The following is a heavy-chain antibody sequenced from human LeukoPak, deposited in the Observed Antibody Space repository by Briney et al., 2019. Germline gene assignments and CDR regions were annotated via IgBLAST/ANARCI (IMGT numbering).Heavy chain of an antibody. CDR3: AGGFDSSRMGY. V-gene: IGHV4-59*06. D-gene: IGHD6-13*01. CDR1: GGSISSYY. J-gene: IGHJ4*02. Sequence: SETLSLTCTVSGGSISSYYWSWIRQPPGKGLEWIGYIYYSGSTYYNPSLKSRVTISVDSSENQLSLKLTSVTAADTAVYYCAGGFDSSRMGYWGQGTLVTVSS. CDR2: IYYSGST.